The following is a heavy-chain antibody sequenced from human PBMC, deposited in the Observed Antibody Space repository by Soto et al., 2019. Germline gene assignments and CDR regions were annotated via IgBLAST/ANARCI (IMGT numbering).Heavy chain of an antibody. Sequence: QVQLQQWGAGLLKPSETLSLTCAVYGGSFSGYYWSWIRQPPGKGLEWIGEINHSGSTNYNPSLKSRVTISVDTSKNQFALKLSSVTAADTAVYYCARRKQWLVRNWFDPWGHGTLVTVSS. CDR2: INHSGST. CDR1: GGSFSGYY. D-gene: IGHD6-19*01. J-gene: IGHJ5*02. CDR3: ARRKQWLVRNWFDP. V-gene: IGHV4-34*01.